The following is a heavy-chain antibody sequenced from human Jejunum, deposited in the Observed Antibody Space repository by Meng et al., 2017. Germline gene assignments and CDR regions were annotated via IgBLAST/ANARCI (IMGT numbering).Heavy chain of an antibody. Sequence: QWQLQESGPGLVKPSGHLSLTCTVSGVSTTAPFYWTWIRQAPGKGLEWIGEVWPSGATYYNPSLSSRITISIDTSNNQFSLEVAFLTAADTAVYYCARAIRERYFDSWGQGTLVTVSS. CDR2: VWPSGAT. CDR3: ARAIRERYFDS. D-gene: IGHD1-14*01. V-gene: IGHV4-4*02. J-gene: IGHJ4*02. CDR1: GVSTTAPFY.